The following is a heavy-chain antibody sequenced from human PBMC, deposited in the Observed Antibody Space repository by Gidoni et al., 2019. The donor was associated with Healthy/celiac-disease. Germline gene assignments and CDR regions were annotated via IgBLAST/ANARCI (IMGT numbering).Heavy chain of an antibody. V-gene: IGHV3-30-3*01. CDR3: ARDTGYYDSSGYYYVGYYFDY. CDR2: ISYDGSNK. D-gene: IGHD3-22*01. CDR1: GFTFRSYA. Sequence: QVQLVESGGGVVQPGRSLRLSCAASGFTFRSYAMHWVRQAPGKGLEWVAVISYDGSNKYYADSVKGRFTISRDNSKNTLYLQMNSLRAEDTAVYYCARDTGYYDSSGYYYVGYYFDYWGQGTLVTVSS. J-gene: IGHJ4*02.